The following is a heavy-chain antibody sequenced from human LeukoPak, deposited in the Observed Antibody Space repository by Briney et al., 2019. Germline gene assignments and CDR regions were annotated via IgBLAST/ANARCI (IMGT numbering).Heavy chain of an antibody. CDR2: INHSGST. J-gene: IGHJ4*02. D-gene: IGHD2-2*01. V-gene: IGHV4-34*01. CDR1: GGSFSGYY. Sequence: SETLSLTCAVYGGSFSGYYWSWIRQPPGKGLEWIGEINHSGSTNYNPSLKSRVTISVDTCKNQFSLKLSSVTAADTAVYYCARVDTSCSLFDYWGQGTLVTVSS. CDR3: ARVDTSCSLFDY.